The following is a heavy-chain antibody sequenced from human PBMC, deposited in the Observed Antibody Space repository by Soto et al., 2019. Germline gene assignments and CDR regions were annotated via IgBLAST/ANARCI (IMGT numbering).Heavy chain of an antibody. CDR2: IIVSNGSP. J-gene: IGHJ4*02. V-gene: IGHV1-3*01. Sequence: QVPLVQSVAEVKEPGASVRVSCKASGYAFTSHTIHWARQAPGQGLEWMGWIIVSNGSPRYAPQFQGRVTFGRDTSQTTAYMELSSLTSEDTAVYYCARESEDEDPGDYWGQGPL. D-gene: IGHD2-15*01. CDR1: GYAFTSHT. CDR3: ARESEDEDPGDY.